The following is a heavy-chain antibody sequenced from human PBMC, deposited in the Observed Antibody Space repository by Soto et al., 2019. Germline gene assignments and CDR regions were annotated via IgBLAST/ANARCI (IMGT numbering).Heavy chain of an antibody. J-gene: IGHJ1*01. CDR1: GYTFTFYG. V-gene: IGHV1-18*01. CDR3: AREAEAAGTVYFLR. D-gene: IGHD6-13*01. CDR2: ISAYNGNT. Sequence: QVQLVQSGAEVKKPGASVKVSCKASGYTFTFYGISWVRQAPGQGLEWMGWISAYNGNTHYAQNLQDRVTMTRDTSTNTAYMELRSLRADDTAVYFFAREAEAAGTVYFLRWGQGTLVTVSS.